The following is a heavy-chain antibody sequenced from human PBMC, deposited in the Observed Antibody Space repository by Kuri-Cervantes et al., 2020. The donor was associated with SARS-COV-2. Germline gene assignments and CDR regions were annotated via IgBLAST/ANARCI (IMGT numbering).Heavy chain of an antibody. J-gene: IGHJ4*02. D-gene: IGHD5-18*01. CDR2: IKQDGSEK. Sequence: GESLKISCAASGFTFSSYAMSWVRQAPGKGLEWVANIKQDGSEKYYVDSVKGRFTVSRGTSKTILYLQMNSLRAEDTAVYYCARVGYSYGYGFDYWGQGTLVTVSS. CDR3: ARVGYSYGYGFDY. V-gene: IGHV3-7*01. CDR1: GFTFSSYA.